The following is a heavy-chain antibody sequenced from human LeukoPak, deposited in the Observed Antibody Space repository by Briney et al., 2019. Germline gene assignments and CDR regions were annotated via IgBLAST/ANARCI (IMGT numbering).Heavy chain of an antibody. D-gene: IGHD3-22*01. Sequence: SETLSLTCTVSGGSMNDYFWSWILQPPGKGLEGIEYVNYSGSTNYHPSLKSRVTMSADTSKNRFSLKLMSVTAADTAVYYCARGKRHYYDSASYEFFDKWGQGTLITVSS. V-gene: IGHV4-59*01. CDR2: VNYSGST. J-gene: IGHJ4*02. CDR1: GGSMNDYF. CDR3: ARGKRHYYDSASYEFFDK.